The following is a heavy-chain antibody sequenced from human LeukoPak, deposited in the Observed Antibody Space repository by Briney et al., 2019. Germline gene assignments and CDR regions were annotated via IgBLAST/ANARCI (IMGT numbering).Heavy chain of an antibody. CDR1: GYSISSGYY. V-gene: IGHV4-38-2*02. CDR3: ARGGYYGSGNDFRFDP. CDR2: IYHSGST. Sequence: SETLSLTCSVSGYSISSGYYWGWIRQPPGKGLEWIGNIYHSGSTYYNPSLKSRVTISVETSKNQFSLKLKSVTAADTAVYYCARGGYYGSGNDFRFDPWGQGTLVTVSS. D-gene: IGHD3-10*01. J-gene: IGHJ5*02.